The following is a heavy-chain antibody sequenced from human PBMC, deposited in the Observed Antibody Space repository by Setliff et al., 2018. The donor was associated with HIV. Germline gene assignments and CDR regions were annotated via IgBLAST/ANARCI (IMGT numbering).Heavy chain of an antibody. CDR2: IYTSGST. Sequence: SETLSLTCTVSGGSISSYYWGWIRQPAGKGLEWIGRIYTSGSTNYNPSLKSRVTISVDTSKNQFSLKLTSVTAADTAVYYCARLSGDYYYFDYWGQGTLVTVSS. D-gene: IGHD2-21*02. CDR1: GGSISSYY. J-gene: IGHJ4*02. CDR3: ARLSGDYYYFDY. V-gene: IGHV4-4*07.